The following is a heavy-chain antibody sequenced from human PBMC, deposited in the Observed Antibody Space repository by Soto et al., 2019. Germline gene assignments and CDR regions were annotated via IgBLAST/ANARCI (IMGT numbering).Heavy chain of an antibody. D-gene: IGHD2-15*01. V-gene: IGHV1-18*01. CDR1: GYSITTYG. Sequence: QVQLEQSGAEVKKPGASVRVSCEVSGYSITTYGTSWVRQAPGQGLEWMGWISGYNGKTRYAQKFQGRFTMTTDASTSTAYMELKSLRFDATAIYFCARDRVGRATVVPDDAFDIWGQGTMVTVSS. CDR3: ARDRVGRATVVPDDAFDI. J-gene: IGHJ3*02. CDR2: ISGYNGKT.